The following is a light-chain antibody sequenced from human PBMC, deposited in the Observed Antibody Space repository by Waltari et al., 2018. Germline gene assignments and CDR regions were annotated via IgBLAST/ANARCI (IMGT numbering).Light chain of an antibody. CDR1: SSDVGGYNY. CDR2: DVS. V-gene: IGLV2-14*01. CDR3: ASYTSSSTWV. Sequence: QSALTQPASVSGSPGQSITISCTGTSSDVGGYNYVCWYQQYPGKAPKLMIYDVSSRPSGVSTRFSGSKSGNTASLTISGLHAEDEADYYCASYTSSSTWVFGGGTKLTVL. J-gene: IGLJ3*02.